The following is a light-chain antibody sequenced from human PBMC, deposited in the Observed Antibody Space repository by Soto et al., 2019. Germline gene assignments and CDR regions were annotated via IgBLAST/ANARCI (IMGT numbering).Light chain of an antibody. J-gene: IGKJ4*01. CDR3: QQFSSYPLT. V-gene: IGKV3D-15*01. CDR2: DTS. CDR1: QSVSSK. Sequence: EMVMTQSPATLSVSPGERATLSCRASQSVSSKLAWYQQKPGQAPRLLIYDTSNRAAGIPARFSGSGSGTDFTLTISRLEPEDFAVYYCQQFSSYPLTFGGGTKV.